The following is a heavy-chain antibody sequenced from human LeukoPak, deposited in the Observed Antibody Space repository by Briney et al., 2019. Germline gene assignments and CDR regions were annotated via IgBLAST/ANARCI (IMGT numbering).Heavy chain of an antibody. CDR1: GGSISSYY. Sequence: SETLSLTCTVSGGSISSYYWSWIRQPPEKGLEWIGYIYYSGSTKYNPSLKSRVTISVDTSKNQFSLRLSSVTAADTAVYYCAGYPFDGYNYYFDYWGQGTLVTVSS. D-gene: IGHD5-24*01. J-gene: IGHJ4*02. V-gene: IGHV4-59*01. CDR3: AGYPFDGYNYYFDY. CDR2: IYYSGST.